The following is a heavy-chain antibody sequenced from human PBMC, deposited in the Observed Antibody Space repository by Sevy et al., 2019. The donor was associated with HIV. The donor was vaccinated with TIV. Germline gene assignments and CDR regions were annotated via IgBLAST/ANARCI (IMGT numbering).Heavy chain of an antibody. Sequence: SETLSLTCTVSGGSLSSSDSYWSWIRQPPGKGLEWLGYNHYTGGTYYNPFLKSRVAMSVDTSEEQFSLRLSFLTAAYTALYYCANKRGYSHGPFDYWGQGILVTVSS. D-gene: IGHD5-12*01. V-gene: IGHV4-30-4*01. J-gene: IGHJ4*02. CDR2: NHYTGGT. CDR3: ANKRGYSHGPFDY. CDR1: GGSLSSSDSY.